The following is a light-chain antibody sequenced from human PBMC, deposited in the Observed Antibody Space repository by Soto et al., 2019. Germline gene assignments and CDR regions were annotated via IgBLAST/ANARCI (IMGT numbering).Light chain of an antibody. CDR2: DVS. V-gene: IGLV2-14*01. J-gene: IGLJ1*01. CDR3: NSYTSSSTYV. CDR1: SSDVGGYNY. Sequence: QSALTQPASVNGSPGQSITISSTGTSSDVGGYNYVSWYQQHPGKAPKLMIYDVSNRPSGVSNRLSGSKSGNTASLTTSGLQAEDEADYYCNSYTSSSTYVFGTGTKVTVL.